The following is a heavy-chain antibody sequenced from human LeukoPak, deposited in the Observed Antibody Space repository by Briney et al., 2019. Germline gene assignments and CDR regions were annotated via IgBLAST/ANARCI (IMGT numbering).Heavy chain of an antibody. CDR1: GGSISSGGYY. D-gene: IGHD3-10*01. CDR2: INHSGST. Sequence: NPSETLSLTCTVSGGSISSGGYYWSWIRQPPGKGLEWIGEINHSGSTNYNPSLKSRVTISVDTSKNQFSLKLSSVTAADTAVYYCARLGSGSYSNAYYYYYGMDVWGQGTTVTVSS. CDR3: ARLGSGSYSNAYYYYYGMDV. V-gene: IGHV4-39*07. J-gene: IGHJ6*02.